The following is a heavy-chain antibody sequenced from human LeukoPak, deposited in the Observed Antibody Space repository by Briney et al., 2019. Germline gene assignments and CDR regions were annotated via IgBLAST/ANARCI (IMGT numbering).Heavy chain of an antibody. CDR3: ARDSASSGYSIDY. V-gene: IGHV3-48*03. CDR1: GFTFSSYE. J-gene: IGHJ4*02. D-gene: IGHD3-22*01. Sequence: GGSLRLSCAASGFTFSSYEMNWVRQAPGKGLEWVSYISSSGSTICYADSVKGRFTISRDNAKNSLYLQMNSLRAEDTAVYYCARDSASSGYSIDYWGQGTLVTVSS. CDR2: ISSSGSTI.